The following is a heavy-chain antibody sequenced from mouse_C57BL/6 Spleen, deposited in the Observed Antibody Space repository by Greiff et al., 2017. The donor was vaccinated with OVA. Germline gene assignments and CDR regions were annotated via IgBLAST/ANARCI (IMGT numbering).Heavy chain of an antibody. V-gene: IGHV1-69*01. D-gene: IGHD1-1*01. J-gene: IGHJ1*03. CDR2: IDPSDSYT. CDR1: GYTFTSYW. CDR3: ARSYYYGSSWYFEG. Sequence: QVQLQQPGAELVMPGASVKLSCKASGYTFTSYWMHWVKQRPGQGLEWIGEIDPSDSYTNYTQKFKGKSTLTVDKSSSTAYMQLSSLTSEDSAVYYGARSYYYGSSWYFEGWGTGTTVTVAS.